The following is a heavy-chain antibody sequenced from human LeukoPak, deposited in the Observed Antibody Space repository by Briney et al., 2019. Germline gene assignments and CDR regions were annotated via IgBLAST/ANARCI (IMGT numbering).Heavy chain of an antibody. V-gene: IGHV3-23*01. J-gene: IGHJ5*02. CDR2: SSGGST. D-gene: IGHD1-14*01. CDR3: AKDPVLSRPLGWFDP. Sequence: GGSLRLSCAASGFTFSSYAMSWVRQAPGKGPEWVSASSGGSTYYADSVKGRFTISRDNSKNTLYLQMNSLRAEDTAVYYCAKDPVLSRPLGWFDPWGQGTLVTVSS. CDR1: GFTFSSYA.